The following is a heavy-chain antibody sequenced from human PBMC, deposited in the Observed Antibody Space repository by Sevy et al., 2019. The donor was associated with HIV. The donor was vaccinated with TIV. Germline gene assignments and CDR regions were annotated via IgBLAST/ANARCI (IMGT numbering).Heavy chain of an antibody. J-gene: IGHJ4*02. V-gene: IGHV3-33*08. Sequence: GGSLRLSCAASGFTFSSYVMHWVRQAPGKGLEWVALIWYHGTIKYYAHSVKGRFTISRDNSKDTLFLQMNSLTPEDTAVYYCARGGGYCGGDCYSIDYWGQGALVTVSS. CDR1: GFTFSSYV. D-gene: IGHD2-21*02. CDR3: ARGGGYCGGDCYSIDY. CDR2: IWYHGTIK.